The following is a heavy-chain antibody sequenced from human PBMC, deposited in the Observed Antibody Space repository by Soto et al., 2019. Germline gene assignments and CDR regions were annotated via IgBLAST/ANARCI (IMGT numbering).Heavy chain of an antibody. CDR2: INVYNGNK. CDR1: GYTFRSYS. Sequence: QVQLVQSGAEVKKPGASVKVSCKTSGYTFRSYSISWVRQAPGQGLEWMGWINVYNGNKKYAQNLQGRVTMTTDTATSTAYMGLRSLRPDDTAVYYCARDLAVGWVAPWGQGTLVAVSS. V-gene: IGHV1-18*01. J-gene: IGHJ5*02. CDR3: ARDLAVGWVAP. D-gene: IGHD2-2*01.